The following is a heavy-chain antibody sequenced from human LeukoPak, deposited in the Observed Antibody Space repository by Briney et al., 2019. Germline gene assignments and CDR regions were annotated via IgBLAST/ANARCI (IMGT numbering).Heavy chain of an antibody. CDR1: GFTFSSYA. J-gene: IGHJ4*02. Sequence: GGSLRLSCAASGFTFSSYAMTWVRQTPGKGLRWVSTISNSGGTTYYADSVKGRFTISRDNSKNTLYLQMNSLRAEDTAVYYCARDTYYDSSGYYPGAYWGQGTLVTVSS. CDR3: ARDTYYDSSGYYPGAY. CDR2: ISNSGGTT. V-gene: IGHV3-23*01. D-gene: IGHD3-22*01.